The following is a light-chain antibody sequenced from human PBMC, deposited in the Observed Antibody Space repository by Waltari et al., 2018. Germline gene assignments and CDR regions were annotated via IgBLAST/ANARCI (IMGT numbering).Light chain of an antibody. CDR3: QQYYSYPRT. V-gene: IGKV1-8*01. CDR1: QGISSY. CDR2: AAS. Sequence: AIRMTQSPSSLSASTGDRVTITCRASQGISSYLAWYQQKPGKTPKLLIYAASTLQSGVPSRFRGSGSGTDFTITISCLQSEDFATYYCQQYYSYPRTFGQGTKVEIK. J-gene: IGKJ1*01.